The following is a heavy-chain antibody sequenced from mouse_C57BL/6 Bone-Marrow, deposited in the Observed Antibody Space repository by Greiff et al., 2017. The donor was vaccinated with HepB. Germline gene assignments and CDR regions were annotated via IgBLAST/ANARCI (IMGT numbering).Heavy chain of an antibody. CDR1: GYTFTSYW. Sequence: QVQLQQPGAELVRPGSSVKLSCKASGYTFTSYWMDWVKQRPGQGLEWIGNIYPSDSETHYNQKFKDKATLTVDKSSSTAYMQLSSLTSEDSAVYYCARGLRRYFDYWGQVTTLTVSS. J-gene: IGHJ2*01. V-gene: IGHV1-61*01. D-gene: IGHD3-1*01. CDR2: IYPSDSET. CDR3: ARGLRRYFDY.